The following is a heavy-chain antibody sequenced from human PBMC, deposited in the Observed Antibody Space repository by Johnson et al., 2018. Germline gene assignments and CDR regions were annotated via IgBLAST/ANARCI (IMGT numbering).Heavy chain of an antibody. Sequence: QVQLQESGPGLVKPSETLSLTCTVSGGSISSYYWSWIRQPPGKGLEWIGYIYYSGRTNCNPSLKSRVTISVDTSKNQFSLKLSSVTAADTAVYYCARDAEWPFDGMDGWGQGTTVTVSS. J-gene: IGHJ6*02. CDR2: IYYSGRT. CDR1: GGSISSYY. CDR3: ARDAEWPFDGMDG. D-gene: IGHD3-3*01. V-gene: IGHV4-59*01.